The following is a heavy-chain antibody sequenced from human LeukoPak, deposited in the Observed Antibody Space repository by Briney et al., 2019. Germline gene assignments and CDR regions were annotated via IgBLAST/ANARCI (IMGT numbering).Heavy chain of an antibody. J-gene: IGHJ4*02. CDR1: GNSISSYY. Sequence: SETLSLTCTVSGNSISSYYWSWIRQPPGKGLEWIGYIYYIGSTNYNPSLKGRVTISVDTSKNQFSLKLNSVTAADTAVYYCARVATVTSRPTFDYWGQGTLVTVSS. D-gene: IGHD4-17*01. V-gene: IGHV4-59*01. CDR3: ARVATVTSRPTFDY. CDR2: IYYIGST.